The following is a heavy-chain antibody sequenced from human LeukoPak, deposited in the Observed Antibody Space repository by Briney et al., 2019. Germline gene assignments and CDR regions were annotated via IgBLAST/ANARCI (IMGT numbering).Heavy chain of an antibody. V-gene: IGHV3-7*01. D-gene: IGHD6-19*01. CDR3: TRDQGSLPSDS. CDR1: GFTFSAYW. J-gene: IGHJ4*02. CDR2: IRQDGNEI. Sequence: PGGSLRLSCAASGFTFSAYWMSWVRQAPGKGLEWGANIRQDGNEIHYVDSVKGRFTISRDNAKNSLFLQMNSLRDEDTAIYYCTRDQGSLPSDSWGQGTLVSVSS.